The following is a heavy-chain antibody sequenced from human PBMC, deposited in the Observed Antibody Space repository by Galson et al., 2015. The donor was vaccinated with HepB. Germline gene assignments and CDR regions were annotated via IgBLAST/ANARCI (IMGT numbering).Heavy chain of an antibody. V-gene: IGHV4-34*01. J-gene: IGHJ3*02. CDR3: ARRLRITIFGVVTRAFDI. CDR2: INHSGST. CDR1: GGSFSGYY. D-gene: IGHD3-3*01. Sequence: SETLSLTCAVYGGSFSGYYWSWIRQPPGKGLEWIGEINHSGSTNYNPSLKSRVTISVDTSKNQFSLKLSSVTAADTAVYYCARRLRITIFGVVTRAFDIWGQGTMVTVSS.